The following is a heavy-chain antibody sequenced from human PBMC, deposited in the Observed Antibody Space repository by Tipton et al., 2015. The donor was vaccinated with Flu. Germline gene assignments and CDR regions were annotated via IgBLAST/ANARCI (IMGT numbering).Heavy chain of an antibody. CDR3: ARVWDYSYYFDY. Sequence: SLRLSCAASGFTFSSYEMNWVRQAPGKGLEWVSYITTSGNTIYYADSVKGRFTISRDNAKNSLYLQMNSPRAEDTAVYYCARVWDYSYYFDYWGQGTLVTVSS. D-gene: IGHD2-21*01. CDR1: GFTFSSYE. J-gene: IGHJ4*02. V-gene: IGHV3-48*03. CDR2: ITTSGNTI.